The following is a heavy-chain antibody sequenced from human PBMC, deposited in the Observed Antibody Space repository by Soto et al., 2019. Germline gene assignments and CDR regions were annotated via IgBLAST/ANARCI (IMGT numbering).Heavy chain of an antibody. D-gene: IGHD2-2*01. CDR2: MNPNSGNT. CDR3: ARVRCSSTSCYGWFDP. J-gene: IGHJ5*02. Sequence: QVPLVQSGAEVKKPGASVKVSCKASGYTFTSYDINWVRQATGQGLEWMGWMNPNSGNTGYAQKFQGRVTMTRNTSISTAYMELSSLRSEDTAVYYCARVRCSSTSCYGWFDPWGQGTLVTVSS. CDR1: GYTFTSYD. V-gene: IGHV1-8*01.